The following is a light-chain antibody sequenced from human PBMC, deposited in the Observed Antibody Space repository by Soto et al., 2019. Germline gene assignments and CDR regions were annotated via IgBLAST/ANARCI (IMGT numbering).Light chain of an antibody. CDR3: CPFAGSSTSYV. Sequence: QSVLTQPASVSGSPGQSITISCTGTSNDVGSYNLVSWYQQHPGKAPKLMIYEVSKRPSGVSNRFSGSKSGNTASLTISGLQAEDEADYYCCPFAGSSTSYVFGTGTKVTVL. CDR2: EVS. J-gene: IGLJ1*01. CDR1: SNDVGSYNL. V-gene: IGLV2-23*02.